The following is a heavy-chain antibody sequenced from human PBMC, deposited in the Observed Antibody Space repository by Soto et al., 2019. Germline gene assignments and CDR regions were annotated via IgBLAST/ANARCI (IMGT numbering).Heavy chain of an antibody. J-gene: IGHJ4*02. CDR2: ISAHNGNT. D-gene: IGHD1-1*01. CDR3: ARGRYGDY. CDR1: GYGVTSYG. V-gene: IGHV1-18*01. Sequence: QVHLVQSGAEVKKPGASVKVTCKGSGYGVTSYGITWVRQAPGQGLEWMAWISAHNGNTNYAQKLQGRVTVTRDTSTSTAYMELRSLRSDATAVYYCARGRYGDYWGQGALVTVSS.